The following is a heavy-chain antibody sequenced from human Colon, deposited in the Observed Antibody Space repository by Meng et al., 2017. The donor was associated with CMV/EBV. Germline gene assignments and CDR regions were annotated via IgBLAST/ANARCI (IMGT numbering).Heavy chain of an antibody. CDR1: GYSISSGYY. CDR2: IYSSGST. D-gene: IGHD6-13*01. V-gene: IGHV4-38-2*02. CDR3: ARVRLAAAGSEPFSI. Sequence: SETLSLTCTVSGYSISSGYYWAWIRQPPGKGLEWIGSIYSSGSTYYNPSLKSRVAISVDTSKKQFSLKLSSLTAADTAVYYCARVRLAAAGSEPFSIWGQGTTVTVSS. J-gene: IGHJ6*02.